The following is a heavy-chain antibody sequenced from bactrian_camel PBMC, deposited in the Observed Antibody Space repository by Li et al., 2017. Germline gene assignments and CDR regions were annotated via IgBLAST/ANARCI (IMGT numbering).Heavy chain of an antibody. D-gene: IGHD7*01. CDR1: GPTNKWNA. CDR3: AADPGRPERKWNCGAGDVLDLNY. Sequence: HVQLVESGGGSVQAGGSLTLSCAASGPTNKWNAMAWFRQAPDKEREGVATIFTQGGMTYYPDSVKGRFTTFRDHAKNTLSLQMNSLEPEDTAMYYCAADPGRPERKWNCGAGDVLDLNYWGQGTQVTVS. J-gene: IGHJ4*01. V-gene: IGHV3-3*01. CDR2: IFTQGGMT.